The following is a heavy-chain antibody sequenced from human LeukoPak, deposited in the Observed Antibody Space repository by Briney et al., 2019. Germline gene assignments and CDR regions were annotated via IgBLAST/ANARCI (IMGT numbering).Heavy chain of an antibody. V-gene: IGHV1-24*01. CDR1: GYTLTELY. J-gene: IGHJ4*02. CDR2: FDPEDGET. D-gene: IGHD6-13*01. Sequence: ASVKVSCKVSGYTLTELYMHWVRQAPGKGREWMGGFDPEDGETIYAQKFQGRVTMTEDTSTGTAYMELSSLRSEDTAVYYCATGRSSWYGREYYFDYWGQGTLVTVSS. CDR3: ATGRSSWYGREYYFDY.